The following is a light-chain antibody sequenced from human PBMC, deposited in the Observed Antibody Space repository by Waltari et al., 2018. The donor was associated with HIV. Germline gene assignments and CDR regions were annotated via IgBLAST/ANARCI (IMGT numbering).Light chain of an antibody. J-gene: IGKJ2*01. CDR1: RAISTS. V-gene: IGKV1-NL1*01. CDR2: AAS. Sequence: DIQLTQSPSSLSASVGDRVTFSCRASRAISTSVAWYQLQPGGAPKLLIFAASRLETGVPSRFSGSSSGTEYTLTSNNLQPEDFASYFCHQYDSIPYTFGQGTNLEIK. CDR3: HQYDSIPYT.